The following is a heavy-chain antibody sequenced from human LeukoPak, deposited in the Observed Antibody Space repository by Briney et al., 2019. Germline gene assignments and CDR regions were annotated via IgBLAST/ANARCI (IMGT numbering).Heavy chain of an antibody. CDR1: GFTFSSYA. Sequence: GGSLRLSCAASGFTFSSYAMSWVRQAPGKGLEGVSAISGSGGSTYYADSVKGRFTISRDNSKNTLYLQMNSLRAEDTAVYYCAKNIVATTLPDYWGQGTLVTVSS. J-gene: IGHJ4*02. V-gene: IGHV3-23*01. CDR2: ISGSGGST. CDR3: AKNIVATTLPDY. D-gene: IGHD5-12*01.